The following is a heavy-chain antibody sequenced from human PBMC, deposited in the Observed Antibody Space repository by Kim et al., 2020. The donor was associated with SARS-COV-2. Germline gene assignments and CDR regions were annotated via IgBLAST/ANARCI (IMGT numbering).Heavy chain of an antibody. CDR1: GGTFSSYA. Sequence: SVKVSCKASGGTFSSYAISWVRQAPGQGLEWMGRIIPILGIANYAQKFQGRVTITADKSTSTAYMELSSLRSEDTAVYYCSGLLVDTAMVRAGGMDVWGQGTTVTVSS. J-gene: IGHJ6*02. CDR3: SGLLVDTAMVRAGGMDV. V-gene: IGHV1-69*04. D-gene: IGHD5-18*01. CDR2: IIPILGIA.